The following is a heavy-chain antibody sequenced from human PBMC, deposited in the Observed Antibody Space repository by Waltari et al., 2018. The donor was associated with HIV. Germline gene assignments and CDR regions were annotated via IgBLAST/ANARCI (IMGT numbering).Heavy chain of an antibody. Sequence: QGQLVQSGAEVKKPGASVKVSCKASGYTFTAHYLHWVRQAPGQGLEWMGRGKHKSGVTHYAQKGKDRVTVTRDTSITTAYMELSSLRSDDTSRYFCFYYSNTEAYGLDVWGQGTTVTVSS. V-gene: IGHV1-2*06. D-gene: IGHD3-22*01. CDR1: GYTFTAHY. J-gene: IGHJ6*02. CDR3: FYYSNTEAYGLDV. CDR2: GKHKSGVT.